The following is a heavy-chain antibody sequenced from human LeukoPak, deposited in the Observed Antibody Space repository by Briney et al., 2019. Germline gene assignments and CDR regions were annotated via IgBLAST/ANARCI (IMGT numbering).Heavy chain of an antibody. Sequence: PSETLSLTCTVSGGSISTYYWSWVRQPPGKGLEWIGYISDSGSTNYNPSLKSRVTISVDTSKNQFSLKLSSVTAADTAVYYCARHTGGQLLLRWLPARTFHFDYWGQGTLVTVSS. CDR2: ISDSGST. J-gene: IGHJ4*02. D-gene: IGHD2-2*01. CDR3: ARHTGGQLLLRWLPARTFHFDY. V-gene: IGHV4-59*08. CDR1: GGSISTYY.